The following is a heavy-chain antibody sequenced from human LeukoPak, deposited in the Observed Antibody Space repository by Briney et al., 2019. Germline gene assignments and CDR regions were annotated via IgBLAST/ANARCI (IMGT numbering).Heavy chain of an antibody. Sequence: SETLSLTCTVSGYSVSSGYYWGWIRQPPGKGLEWIGSIYHSGSTYYNPSLKSRVTISVDTSKNQFSLKLSSVTAADTAVYYCARGGGVVWFGELFDYWGQGTLVTVSS. CDR1: GYSVSSGYY. CDR3: ARGGGVVWFGELFDY. CDR2: IYHSGST. V-gene: IGHV4-38-2*02. D-gene: IGHD3-10*01. J-gene: IGHJ4*02.